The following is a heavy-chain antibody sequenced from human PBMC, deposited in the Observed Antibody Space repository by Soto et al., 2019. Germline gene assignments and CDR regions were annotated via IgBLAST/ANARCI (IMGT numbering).Heavy chain of an antibody. V-gene: IGHV3-23*01. CDR3: AKKVTIYAVDPADD. Sequence: EVQLLESGGGLVQPGGSLRLSCAASGFTFSDYGMSWVRQAPGKGLEWVSVMSGSGDAAYYADSVKGRFTISRDNSKNALYLEMNSLRAEETAVYFCAKKVTIYAVDPADDWGQGTQVAVAS. CDR1: GFTFSDYG. D-gene: IGHD3-3*01. CDR2: MSGSGDAA. J-gene: IGHJ4*02.